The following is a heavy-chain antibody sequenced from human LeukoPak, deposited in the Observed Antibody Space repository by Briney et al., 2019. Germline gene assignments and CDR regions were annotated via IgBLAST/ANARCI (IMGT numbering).Heavy chain of an antibody. V-gene: IGHV1-18*01. CDR2: ISDYKGNT. D-gene: IGHD2-2*01. Sequence: AASVKVSCKASGFTFTSYGMSWVRQAPGQGLEWVGRISDYKGNTNYAQKLQGRVTMTTDTSTSTAYMELSSLRSEDTAVYYCARREVGPYIVVVPAAEGAFDIWGQGTMVTVSS. CDR1: GFTFTSYG. J-gene: IGHJ3*02. CDR3: ARREVGPYIVVVPAAEGAFDI.